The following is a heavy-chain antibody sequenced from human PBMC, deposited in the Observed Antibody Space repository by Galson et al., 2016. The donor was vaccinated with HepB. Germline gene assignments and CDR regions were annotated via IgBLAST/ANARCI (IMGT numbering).Heavy chain of an antibody. Sequence: SETLSLTCAVYGGSFSDHYWNWIRQPPGKGLEWIGEINHGGSTNYNPSLKSRVTMTVDTSKNEFSLKLNSVTAADTAVYYCARYKRYYHGSGRVNYYYIMDAWGQGTTVIVSS. CDR1: GGSFSDHY. D-gene: IGHD3-10*01. V-gene: IGHV4-34*01. CDR3: ARYKRYYHGSGRVNYYYIMDA. CDR2: INHGGST. J-gene: IGHJ6*02.